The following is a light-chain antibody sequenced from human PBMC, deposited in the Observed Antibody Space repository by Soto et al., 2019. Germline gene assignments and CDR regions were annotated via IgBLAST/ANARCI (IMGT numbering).Light chain of an antibody. V-gene: IGLV2-14*03. CDR3: SSYTTSNTRQIV. CDR2: DVS. CDR1: SSDVGGYNY. J-gene: IGLJ1*01. Sequence: QSALTQPASVSGSPGQSITISCTGTSSDVGGYNYVSWYQHHPGKAHKLKIFDVSNRPSGVSNRFSGSKSGKTASLTISGLQPEDEADYYCSSYTTSNTRQIVFGTGTKVTVL.